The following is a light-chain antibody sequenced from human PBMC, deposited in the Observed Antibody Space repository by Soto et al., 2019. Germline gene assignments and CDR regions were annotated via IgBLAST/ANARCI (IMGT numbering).Light chain of an antibody. V-gene: IGKV3-11*01. Sequence: EIVLTQSPATLSLSPGERATLSCRASQSIDNYLAWYQQKPGQAPRLLIYDASNRATGIPARFSGSGSGTDFTLTISSLEPEDFAVYFCLQRSDWLALTFGGGTKVEI. CDR2: DAS. CDR3: LQRSDWLALT. J-gene: IGKJ4*01. CDR1: QSIDNY.